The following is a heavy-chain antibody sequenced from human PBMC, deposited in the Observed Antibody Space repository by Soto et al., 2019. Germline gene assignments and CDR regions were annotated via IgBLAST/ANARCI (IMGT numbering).Heavy chain of an antibody. J-gene: IGHJ5*02. CDR2: ISGSGGST. CDR3: AKSAEDYVWGSYRYPWFDP. CDR1: GFTFSSYA. V-gene: IGHV3-23*01. D-gene: IGHD3-16*02. Sequence: GGSLRLSCAASGFTFSSYAMSWVRQAPGKGLEWVSAISGSGGSTYYADSVKGRFTISRDNSKNTLYLQMNSLRAEDTAVYYCAKSAEDYVWGSYRYPWFDPWGQGTLVTVSS.